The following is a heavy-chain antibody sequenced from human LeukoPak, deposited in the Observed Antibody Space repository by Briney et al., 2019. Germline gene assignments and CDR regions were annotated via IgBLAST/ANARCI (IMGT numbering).Heavy chain of an antibody. CDR2: IYYSGRT. Sequence: SETLSLTCTVPGGSISSYYWSWIRQPPGKGLEWIGYIYYSGRTNYNPSLKSRVTISVDTSKNQFPLKLTSATAADTAVYYCARDGCSGGSCYSYFDYWGQGTLVTVSS. CDR3: ARDGCSGGSCYSYFDY. J-gene: IGHJ4*02. D-gene: IGHD2-15*01. CDR1: GGSISSYY. V-gene: IGHV4-59*01.